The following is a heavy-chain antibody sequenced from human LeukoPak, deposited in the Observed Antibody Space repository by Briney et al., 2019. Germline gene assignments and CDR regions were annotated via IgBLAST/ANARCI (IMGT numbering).Heavy chain of an antibody. CDR1: GYTFTSYY. Sequence: SVKVSCKASGYTFTSYYIHWVRQAPGQGLEWMGGIIPIFGTANYAQKFQGRVTITADESTSTAYMELSSLRSEDTAVYYCARSMGMWYCSSTSCFEAFDIWGQGTMVTVSS. J-gene: IGHJ3*02. V-gene: IGHV1-69*13. CDR3: ARSMGMWYCSSTSCFEAFDI. D-gene: IGHD2-2*01. CDR2: IIPIFGTA.